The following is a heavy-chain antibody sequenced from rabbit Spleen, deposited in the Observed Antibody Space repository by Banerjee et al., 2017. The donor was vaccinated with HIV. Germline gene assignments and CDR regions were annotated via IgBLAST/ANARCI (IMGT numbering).Heavy chain of an antibody. CDR3: VRGASSSGYYSL. J-gene: IGHJ4*01. Sequence: QLKESGGGLVQPGGSLKLSCKGSGFDFSSYYMSWVRQAPGKGLEWIGYIDPVFGATYYATWVNGRFTISSQNAQNTLYLQLNSLTAADTATYFCVRGASSSGYYSLWGPGTLVTVS. CDR1: GFDFSSYY. V-gene: IGHV1S7*01. D-gene: IGHD1-1*01. CDR2: IDPVFGAT.